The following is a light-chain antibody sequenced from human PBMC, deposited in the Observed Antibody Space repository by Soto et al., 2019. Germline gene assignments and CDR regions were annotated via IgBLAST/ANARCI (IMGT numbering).Light chain of an antibody. V-gene: IGKV3-15*01. CDR1: QSVGSS. Sequence: DIVRTQSLDNVSVYPGERVPRACRHSQSVGSSVAWYQQETGQAPRLLIYEASTRATGIPARFSASESWTEFTLSIRSMQAEDFATYYCQQYSQWPPETVGQGTKVDIK. CDR2: EAS. J-gene: IGKJ1*01. CDR3: QQYSQWPPET.